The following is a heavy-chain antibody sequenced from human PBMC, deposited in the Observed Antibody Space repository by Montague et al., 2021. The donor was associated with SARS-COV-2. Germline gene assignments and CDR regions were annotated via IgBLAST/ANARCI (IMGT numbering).Heavy chain of an antibody. CDR2: IDPSGXT. D-gene: IGHD3-10*01. CDR1: GGSISSGSYY. CDR3: ARASRPRQFRGIIFVYAMDV. J-gene: IGHJ6*02. V-gene: IGHV4-61*02. Sequence: TLSLTCTVSGGSISSGSYYWSWIRQPAGKGLEWIGRIDPSGXTXYXXXXKXRVTISVDTSKNQFSLRLTSVTAADTAVYYCARASRPRQFRGIIFVYAMDVWGQGTTVTVSS.